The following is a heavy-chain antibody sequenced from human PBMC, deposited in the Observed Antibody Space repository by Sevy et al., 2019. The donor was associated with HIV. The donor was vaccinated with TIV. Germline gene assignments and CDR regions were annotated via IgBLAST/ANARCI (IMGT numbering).Heavy chain of an antibody. J-gene: IGHJ3*02. V-gene: IGHV1-8*01. CDR1: GYTFTSYD. Sequence: ASVKVSCKASGYTFTSYDINWVRQATGQGLEWMGWMNPNSGNTGYAQKFQGRVTMTRNTSISTVYMELSSLRSEDTAVYYCAGSSGYYSVAFDIWGQGTMVTVSS. CDR2: MNPNSGNT. D-gene: IGHD3-22*01. CDR3: AGSSGYYSVAFDI.